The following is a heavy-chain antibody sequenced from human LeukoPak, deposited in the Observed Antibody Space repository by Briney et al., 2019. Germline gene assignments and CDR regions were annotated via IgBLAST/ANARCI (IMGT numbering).Heavy chain of an antibody. J-gene: IGHJ4*02. Sequence: PGGSLRLSCAASGFTFSSYAMGWVRQAPGKGLEWVSAISGSGDSTYYGDSVKGRFTISRDNSKNTLYLQMNSLRAEDTAVYYCAKDTCSGGGCYSFDYWGQGTLVTVSS. CDR1: GFTFSSYA. D-gene: IGHD2-15*01. CDR2: ISGSGDST. V-gene: IGHV3-23*01. CDR3: AKDTCSGGGCYSFDY.